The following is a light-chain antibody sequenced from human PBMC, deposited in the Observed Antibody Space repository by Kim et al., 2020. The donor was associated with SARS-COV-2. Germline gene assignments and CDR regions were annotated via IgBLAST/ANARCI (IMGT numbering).Light chain of an antibody. Sequence: QSALTQPASVSGSPGQSITISCTGTSNDIGDYNYVSWYQQHPGQAPKLMIYEVTYRPSGVSHRFSGSKSANAASLTITGLQAEDEADYYCSSYTSISTLVFGGGTRLTVL. J-gene: IGLJ3*02. CDR3: SSYTSISTLV. CDR1: SNDIGDYNY. CDR2: EVT. V-gene: IGLV2-14*01.